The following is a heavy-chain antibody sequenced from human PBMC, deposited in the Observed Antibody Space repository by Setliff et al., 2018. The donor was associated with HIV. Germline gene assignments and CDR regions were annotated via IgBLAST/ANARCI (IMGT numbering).Heavy chain of an antibody. CDR2: INPDSRGT. V-gene: IGHV1-2*06. CDR3: ARGVKGIATTGKYYFDY. CDR1: GYAFSDYS. J-gene: IGHJ4*02. D-gene: IGHD6-13*01. Sequence: ASVMVSCKTSGYAFSDYSIHWVRQAPGQGLEWVGRINPDSRGTNYAQTFQGRVTMTRDTSANTAYMELSRLRSDDTAVFYCARGVKGIATTGKYYFDYWGQGTLVTVS.